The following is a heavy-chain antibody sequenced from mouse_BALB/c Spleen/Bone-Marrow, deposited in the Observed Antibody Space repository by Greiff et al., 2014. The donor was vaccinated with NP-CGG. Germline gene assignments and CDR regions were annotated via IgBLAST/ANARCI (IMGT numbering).Heavy chain of an antibody. D-gene: IGHD1-2*01. CDR2: IDPANGST. CDR1: GFNIKDTY. J-gene: IGHJ1*01. CDR3: ARGGTTATWYFDV. Sequence: EVQLQQSGAELVKPGASVKLSYTASGFNIKDTYMHWVKQRPEQGLGWIGRIDPANGSTKYDPKFQGKATITADTSSNTAYLQLSSLTSEDTAVYYCARGGTTATWYFDVWGAGTTVTVSS. V-gene: IGHV14-3*02.